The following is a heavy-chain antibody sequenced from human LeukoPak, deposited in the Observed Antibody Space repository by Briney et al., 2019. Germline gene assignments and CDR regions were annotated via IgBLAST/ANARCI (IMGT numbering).Heavy chain of an antibody. Sequence: PGTSLILSCAASGFTFSSYGMHWVRHAPGKGLEWVSALSANGVNTYYRGSVKGRFTISRDNSKNTLYLQMSSLRAEDTAVYYCAKDKSYAFDYWGQGTLVTVSS. CDR3: AKDKSYAFDY. V-gene: IGHV3-23*01. CDR2: LSANGVNT. J-gene: IGHJ4*02. CDR1: GFTFSSYG. D-gene: IGHD2-2*01.